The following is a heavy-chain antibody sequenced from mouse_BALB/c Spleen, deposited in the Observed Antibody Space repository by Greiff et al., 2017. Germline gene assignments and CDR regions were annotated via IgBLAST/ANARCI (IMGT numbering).Heavy chain of an antibody. V-gene: IGHV1-63*02. CDR3: ARWGYYRYDRGIDY. Sequence: QVQLQQSGAELVRPGTSVKISCKASGYTFTNYWLGWVKQRPGHGLEWIGDIYPGGGYTNYNEKFKGKATLTADTSSSTAYMQLSSLTSEDSAVYFCARWGYYRYDRGIDYWGQGTTLTVSS. J-gene: IGHJ2*01. D-gene: IGHD2-14*01. CDR2: IYPGGGYT. CDR1: GYTFTNYW.